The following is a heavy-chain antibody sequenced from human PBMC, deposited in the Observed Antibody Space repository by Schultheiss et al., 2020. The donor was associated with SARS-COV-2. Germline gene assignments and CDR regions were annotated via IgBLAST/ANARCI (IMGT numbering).Heavy chain of an antibody. CDR1: GFTFSDYY. CDR2: ISYDGSNK. Sequence: GGSLRLSCAASGFTFSDYYMNWVRQAPGKGLEWVAVISYDGSNKYYADSVKGRFTISRHNSKNTLYLQMNSLRAEDTAVYYCARVAHQLPSDYYYYMDVWGKGTTVTVSS. CDR3: ARVAHQLPSDYYYYMDV. V-gene: IGHV3-30*14. J-gene: IGHJ6*03. D-gene: IGHD2-2*01.